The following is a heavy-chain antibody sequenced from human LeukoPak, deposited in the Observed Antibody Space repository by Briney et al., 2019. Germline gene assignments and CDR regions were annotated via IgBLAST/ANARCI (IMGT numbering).Heavy chain of an antibody. V-gene: IGHV3-30*02. Sequence: PGGSLRLSCAASGFTFSTYGMHWVRQAPGKGLEWVTFIRSDGSNKYYADSVKGRFTISRDNSKNTLYLQMNSLRAEDTAVYYCAKDDQIYSTYDWRWFDPWGQGTLVTVSS. CDR1: GFTFSTYG. D-gene: IGHD4-11*01. J-gene: IGHJ5*02. CDR2: IRSDGSNK. CDR3: AKDDQIYSTYDWRWFDP.